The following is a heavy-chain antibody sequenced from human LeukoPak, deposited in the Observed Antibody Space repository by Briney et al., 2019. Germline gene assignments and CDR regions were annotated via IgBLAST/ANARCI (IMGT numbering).Heavy chain of an antibody. CDR1: GYTLTELS. J-gene: IGHJ6*02. Sequence: ASVKVSCKVSGYTLTELSMHWVRQAPGKGLEWMGGFDPEDGETIYAQKFQGRVTMTEDTSTDTAYMELSSLRSEDTAVYYCATDGIAADPRYYYYGMDVWGQGTTVTVSS. CDR3: ATDGIAADPRYYYYGMDV. D-gene: IGHD6-13*01. V-gene: IGHV1-24*01. CDR2: FDPEDGET.